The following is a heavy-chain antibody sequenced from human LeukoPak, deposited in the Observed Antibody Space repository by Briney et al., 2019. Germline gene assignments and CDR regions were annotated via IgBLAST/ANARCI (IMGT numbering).Heavy chain of an antibody. CDR3: ARERYCCGGCCHDY. CDR1: GGTFSSYA. Sequence: ASVKVSCKASGGTFSSYAISWVRQAPGQGLEWMGGIIPIFGTANYAQKFQGRVTITADESTSTAYMELSSLRSEDTAVYYCARERYCCGGCCHDYWGQGTLVTVSS. D-gene: IGHD2-15*01. V-gene: IGHV1-69*13. CDR2: IIPIFGTA. J-gene: IGHJ4*02.